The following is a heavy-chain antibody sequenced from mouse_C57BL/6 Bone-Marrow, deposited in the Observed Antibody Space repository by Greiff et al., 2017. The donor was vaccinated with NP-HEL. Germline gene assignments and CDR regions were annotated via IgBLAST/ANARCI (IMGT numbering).Heavy chain of an antibody. Sequence: EVKLMESGGGLVKPGGSLKLSCAASGFTFSSYTMSWVRQTPEKRLEWVATISGGGGNTYYPDSVKGRFTMARDNAKNTLYLQMSSLRSEDTALYYCARPHYYGSSSWFAYWGQGTLVTVSA. CDR2: ISGGGGNT. CDR1: GFTFSSYT. V-gene: IGHV5-9*01. J-gene: IGHJ3*01. D-gene: IGHD1-1*01. CDR3: ARPHYYGSSSWFAY.